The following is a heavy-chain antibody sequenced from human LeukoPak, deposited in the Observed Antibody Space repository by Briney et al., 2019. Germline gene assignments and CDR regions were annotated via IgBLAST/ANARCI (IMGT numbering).Heavy chain of an antibody. D-gene: IGHD6-19*01. V-gene: IGHV1-46*01. CDR1: GYTFTSYY. Sequence: ASVKVSCKASGYTFTSYYMHWVRQAPGQGLEWMGIINPSGGSTSYAQKFQGRVTMTRDTSISTAYMELSRLRSDDTAVYYCARSLYSSGWLDYWGQGTLVTVSS. CDR3: ARSLYSSGWLDY. CDR2: INPSGGST. J-gene: IGHJ4*02.